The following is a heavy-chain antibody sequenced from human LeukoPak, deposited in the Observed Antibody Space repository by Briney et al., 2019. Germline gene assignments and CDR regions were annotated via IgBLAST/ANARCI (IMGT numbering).Heavy chain of an antibody. D-gene: IGHD3-10*01. J-gene: IGHJ6*03. CDR3: ARLRVTSGFGEFSNYYYYYMDV. Sequence: GASVKVSCKASGGTFSSYAISWVRQAPGQGLEWMGGIIPIFGTANYAQKFQGRVTITADESTSTAYMELSSLRSEDTAVYYCARLRVTSGFGEFSNYYYYYMDVWGKGTTVTISS. V-gene: IGHV1-69*13. CDR2: IIPIFGTA. CDR1: GGTFSSYA.